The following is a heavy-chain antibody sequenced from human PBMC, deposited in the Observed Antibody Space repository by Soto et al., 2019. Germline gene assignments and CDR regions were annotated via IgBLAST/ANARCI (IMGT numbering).Heavy chain of an antibody. Sequence: SETLSLTCTVSGDSISSYFWTWIRQPPGKALEWIGYMFHSGRTNYNPSLTSRVTMSADTSNNQFSLTLTSVTAADTAVYYCAKAVKYYDSTGCDAFAVWGQGIMVTVSS. CDR2: MFHSGRT. CDR3: AKAVKYYDSTGCDAFAV. J-gene: IGHJ3*01. CDR1: GDSISSYF. D-gene: IGHD3-22*01. V-gene: IGHV4-59*01.